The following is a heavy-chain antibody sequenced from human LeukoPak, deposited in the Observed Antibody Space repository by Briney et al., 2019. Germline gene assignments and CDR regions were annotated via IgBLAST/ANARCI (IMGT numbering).Heavy chain of an antibody. CDR2: ISSSSSYI. CDR3: ARAPFRFDCSSTSCYTLVVDYYYGMDV. CDR1: GFTFDDYA. D-gene: IGHD2-2*02. J-gene: IGHJ6*02. Sequence: GGSLRLSCAASGFTFDDYAMYWVRQAPGKGLEWVSSISSSSSYIYYADSVKGRFTISRDNAKNSLYLQMNSLRAEDTAVYYCARAPFRFDCSSTSCYTLVVDYYYGMDVWGQGTTVTVSS. V-gene: IGHV3-21*01.